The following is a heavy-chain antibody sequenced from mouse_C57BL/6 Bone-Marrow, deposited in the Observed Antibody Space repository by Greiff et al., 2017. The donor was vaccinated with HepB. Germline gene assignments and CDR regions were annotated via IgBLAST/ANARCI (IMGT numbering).Heavy chain of an antibody. J-gene: IGHJ4*01. CDR2: INPSTGGT. V-gene: IGHV1-42*01. D-gene: IGHD2-2*01. Sequence: EVQRVESGPELVKPGASVKISCKASGYSFTGYYMNWVKQSPEKSLEWIGEINPSTGGTTYNQKFKAKATLTVDKSSSTAYMQLKSLTSEDSAVDYCARGGFDGYEDYAMDYWGQGTSVTVSS. CDR3: ARGGFDGYEDYAMDY. CDR1: GYSFTGYY.